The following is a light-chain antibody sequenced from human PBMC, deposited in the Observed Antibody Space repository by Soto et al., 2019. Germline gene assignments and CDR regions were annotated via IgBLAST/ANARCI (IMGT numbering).Light chain of an antibody. Sequence: EIVLTQSPGTLSLSPGERTTLSCRASQSVSSSYLAWYQQKPGQAPRVLIYGASSRATGIPDRFSGSGSGTDFTITISRLEPEDFAVYYCQQHGSSPYTFGQGTKLEIK. CDR1: QSVSSSY. CDR2: GAS. J-gene: IGKJ2*01. CDR3: QQHGSSPYT. V-gene: IGKV3-20*01.